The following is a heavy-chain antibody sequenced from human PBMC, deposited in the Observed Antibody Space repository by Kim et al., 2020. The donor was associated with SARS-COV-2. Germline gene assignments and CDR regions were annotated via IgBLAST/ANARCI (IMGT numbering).Heavy chain of an antibody. J-gene: IGHJ6*02. D-gene: IGHD6-13*01. Sequence: KGRFTISRDNSKNTLYLQMNSLRAEDTAVYYCASSYSSSWYGYYYYGMDVWGQGTTVTVSS. CDR3: ASSYSSSWYGYYYYGMDV. V-gene: IGHV3-30*01.